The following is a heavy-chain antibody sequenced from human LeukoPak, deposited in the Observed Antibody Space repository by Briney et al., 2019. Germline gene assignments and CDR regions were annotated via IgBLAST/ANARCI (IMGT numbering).Heavy chain of an antibody. CDR2: IIPIFGTA. V-gene: IGHV1-69*13. J-gene: IGHJ4*02. CDR3: ARDQGYRYGYGDFDY. Sequence: SAKASCKASGGTFRSYAISWVPQAPGPRLELKRGIIPIFGTANYAQKFQGRVTITADESTSTAYMELSRLRSEDTAVYYCARDQGYRYGYGDFDYWGQGTLVTVSS. CDR1: GGTFRSYA. D-gene: IGHD5-18*01.